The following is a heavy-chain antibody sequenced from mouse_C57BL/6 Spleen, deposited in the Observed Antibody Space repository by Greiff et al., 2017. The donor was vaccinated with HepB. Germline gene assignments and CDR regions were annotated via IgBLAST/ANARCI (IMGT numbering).Heavy chain of an antibody. Sequence: VQLQQPGAELVRPGSSVKLSCKASGYTFTSYWMHWVKQRPIQGLEWIGNIDPSDSETHYNQKFKDKATLTVDKSSSTAYMQLSSLTSEDSAVYYCARETAQATRAWFAYWGQGTLVTVSA. CDR3: ARETAQATRAWFAY. D-gene: IGHD3-2*02. CDR2: IDPSDSET. CDR1: GYTFTSYW. J-gene: IGHJ3*01. V-gene: IGHV1-52*01.